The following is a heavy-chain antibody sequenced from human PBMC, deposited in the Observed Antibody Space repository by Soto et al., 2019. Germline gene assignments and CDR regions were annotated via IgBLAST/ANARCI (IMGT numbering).Heavy chain of an antibody. Sequence: SVTLSVTCTVSGSSISSYYWSWIRQPPGKGLEWIGYIYYSGSTNYNPSLKSRVTMSVDTSKNQFSLKVSSVTAAHTAVYYCARDAYCSRWLDYWGQGTLVTVSS. V-gene: IGHV4-59*01. CDR2: IYYSGST. CDR3: ARDAYCSRWLDY. J-gene: IGHJ4*02. D-gene: IGHD6-13*01. CDR1: GSSISSYY.